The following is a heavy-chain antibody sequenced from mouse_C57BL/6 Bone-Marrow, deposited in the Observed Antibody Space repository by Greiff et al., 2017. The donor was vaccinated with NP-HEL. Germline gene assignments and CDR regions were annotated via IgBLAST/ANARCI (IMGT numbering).Heavy chain of an antibody. CDR1: GYTFTSYG. CDR2: IYPRSGNT. J-gene: IGHJ1*03. V-gene: IGHV1-81*01. CDR3: ARLYYGSSYYWYFDV. Sequence: VQLQQSGADLARPGASVKLSCKASGYTFTSYGISWVKQRTGQGLEWIGEIYPRSGNTYYNEKFKGKATLTADKSSSTAYMELRSLTSEDSAVYFCARLYYGSSYYWYFDVWGTGTTVTVSS. D-gene: IGHD1-1*01.